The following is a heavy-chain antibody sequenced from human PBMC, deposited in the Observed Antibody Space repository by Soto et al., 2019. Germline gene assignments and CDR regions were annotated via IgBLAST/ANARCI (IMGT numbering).Heavy chain of an antibody. Sequence: QVQLVQSGAEVKKPGSSVKVSCKASGGTFSSYAISWLRQAPGQGLEWMGGIIPIFGTANYAQKFQGRVTITADKSKSTAYMELSSLRSEDTAVYYWARVRVDTATIDYWGQGTLVTVSS. V-gene: IGHV1-69*06. CDR2: IIPIFGTA. D-gene: IGHD5-18*01. J-gene: IGHJ4*02. CDR1: GGTFSSYA. CDR3: ARVRVDTATIDY.